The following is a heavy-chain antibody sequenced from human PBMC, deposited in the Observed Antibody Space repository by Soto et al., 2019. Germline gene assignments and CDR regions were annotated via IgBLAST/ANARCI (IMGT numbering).Heavy chain of an antibody. CDR3: ARDLGDILTGYSTVGWFDP. V-gene: IGHV4-30-4*01. CDR1: GGSISSGDNY. Sequence: SETLSLACTVSGGSISSGDNYWGWIRQPPGKGLEWIGYIYYSGSTYYNPPIKSRVTISVDTSKNQFSLKLSSVTAADTAVYYCARDLGDILTGYSTVGWFDPWGQGTLVTVSS. D-gene: IGHD3-9*01. J-gene: IGHJ5*02. CDR2: IYYSGST.